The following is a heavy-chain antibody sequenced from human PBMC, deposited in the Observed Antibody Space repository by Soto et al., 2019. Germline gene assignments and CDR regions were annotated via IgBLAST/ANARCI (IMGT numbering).Heavy chain of an antibody. D-gene: IGHD4-17*01. CDR3: AKDIAPSPDYGGNSFDY. CDR1: GFTFRSSA. J-gene: IGHJ4*02. V-gene: IGHV3-23*01. CDR2: ISGSGGRT. Sequence: GGSLGLSCSASGFTFRSSAMSWGRQAPGKGLEWVSAISGSGGRTYYADSVKGRFTISRDSSKNTLYLQMDSLRAEDTAVYYCAKDIAPSPDYGGNSFDYWRQGNLVTGSS.